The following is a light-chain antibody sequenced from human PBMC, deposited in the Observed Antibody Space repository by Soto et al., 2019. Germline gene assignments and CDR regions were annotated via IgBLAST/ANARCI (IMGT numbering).Light chain of an antibody. CDR3: QHLRTWSWT. CDR1: QTIYSN. J-gene: IGKJ1*01. Sequence: IGMTQSPATLSVSPGERATLSCRASQTIYSNVAWYQQRPGQPPRLLIYRASSRATGIPARFSGSGSGTEFTPTINSLQSEDFAVYYCQHLRTWSWTFCQGTKV. V-gene: IGKV3-15*01. CDR2: RAS.